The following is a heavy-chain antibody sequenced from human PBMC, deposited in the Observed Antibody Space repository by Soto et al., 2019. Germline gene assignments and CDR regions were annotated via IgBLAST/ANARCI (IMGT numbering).Heavy chain of an antibody. Sequence: PSETLSLTCTVSGGSISSSSYYWGWIRQPPGKGLEWIGSIYYSGSTYYNPSLKSRVTISVDTSKNQFSLKLSSVTAADTAVYYCASGVSVAARNYCYYGMDVWDQGTTVTVSS. V-gene: IGHV4-39*01. CDR3: ASGVSVAARNYCYYGMDV. CDR2: IYYSGST. J-gene: IGHJ6*02. D-gene: IGHD6-6*01. CDR1: GGSISSSSYY.